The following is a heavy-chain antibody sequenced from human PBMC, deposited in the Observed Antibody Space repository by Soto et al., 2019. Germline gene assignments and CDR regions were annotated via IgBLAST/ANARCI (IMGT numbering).Heavy chain of an antibody. J-gene: IGHJ5*02. CDR2: ISTYDGNT. V-gene: IGHV1-18*01. D-gene: IGHD6-6*01. CDR1: GYTFFTYG. CDR3: ARKSSSSSRFDP. Sequence: QVQLVQSGAEVKKPGASVKVSCKASGYTFFTYGITWVRQAPGQGLEWMGWISTYDGNTDYAQKLQGRVTMTTDTSTRTAYMELRSLRSDDTAVYYCARKSSSSSRFDPWGQGTLVTVSS.